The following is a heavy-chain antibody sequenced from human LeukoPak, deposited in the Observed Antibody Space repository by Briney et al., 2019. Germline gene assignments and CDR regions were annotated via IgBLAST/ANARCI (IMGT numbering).Heavy chain of an antibody. CDR2: ISTHNGNT. CDR1: GYTFISYG. D-gene: IGHD3-10*01. CDR3: ARERGSYSRVDY. Sequence: GASVKVSCKPSGYTFISYGISWLRQAPGQGLDWMGWISTHNGNTNYAQKLQGRVTMTTDTLTSTVYMELRSLRSDDTAVYYCARERGSYSRVDYWGQGTLVTVSS. J-gene: IGHJ4*02. V-gene: IGHV1-18*01.